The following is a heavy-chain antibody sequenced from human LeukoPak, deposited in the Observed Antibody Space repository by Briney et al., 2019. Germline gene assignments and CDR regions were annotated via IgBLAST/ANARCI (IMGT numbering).Heavy chain of an antibody. D-gene: IGHD2/OR15-2a*01. Sequence: GGSLRLSCAASGFTFSSYGMHWVRQAPGKGLEWVVVIWYDGSKKYYADTVKGRFTISRDNSKNTLYLQMNSLRAEDTAVYYCARGDLDYFYYFDYWGQGTLVTVSS. CDR3: ARGDLDYFYYFDY. V-gene: IGHV3-33*01. CDR1: GFTFSSYG. J-gene: IGHJ4*02. CDR2: IWYDGSKK.